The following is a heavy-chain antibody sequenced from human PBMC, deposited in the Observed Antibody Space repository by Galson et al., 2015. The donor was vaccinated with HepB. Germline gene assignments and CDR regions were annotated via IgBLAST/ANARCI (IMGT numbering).Heavy chain of an antibody. V-gene: IGHV3-30*02. CDR2: IQYDGSNL. CDR3: AKGQSSTWYPARFDS. J-gene: IGHJ4*02. D-gene: IGHD6-13*01. Sequence: SLRLSCAASGFSFSLYAMHWVRQAPGKGLEWVTFIQYDGSNLYYEDSVKGRFTISRDNSKNTLYLQMKGLRAEDTAVYYCAKGQSSTWYPARFDSWGQGTLVTVSS. CDR1: GFSFSLYA.